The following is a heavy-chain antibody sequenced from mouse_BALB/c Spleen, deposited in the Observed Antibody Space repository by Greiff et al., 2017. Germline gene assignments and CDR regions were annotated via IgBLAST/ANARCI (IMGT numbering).Heavy chain of an antibody. CDR1: GYTFTSYW. CDR2: IYPGNSDT. V-gene: IGHV1-5*01. CDR3: TREGYYYGSSLGLYFDV. D-gene: IGHD1-1*01. J-gene: IGHJ1*01. Sequence: VQLQQSGTVLARPGASVKMSCKASGYTFTSYWMHWVKQRPGQGLEWIGAIYPGNSDTSYNQKFKGKAKLTAVTSTSTAYMELSSLTNEDSAVYYCTREGYYYGSSLGLYFDVWGAGTTVTVSS.